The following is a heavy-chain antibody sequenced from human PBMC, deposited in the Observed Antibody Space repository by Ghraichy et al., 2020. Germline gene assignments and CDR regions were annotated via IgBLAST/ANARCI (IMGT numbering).Heavy chain of an antibody. CDR2: ITSSGSYI. V-gene: IGHV3-21*01. CDR3: ARTRGGGNIAVVPAAISFDY. Sequence: GGSLRLSCAASGFSFSSYTMNWVRQAPGNGLEWVSSITSSGSYIYYTDSVKGRFTISRDNAKNSLYLQMNSLRAEDSAVYYCARTRGGGNIAVVPAAISFDYWGQGTLVPVSS. J-gene: IGHJ4*02. CDR1: GFSFSSYT. D-gene: IGHD2-2*01.